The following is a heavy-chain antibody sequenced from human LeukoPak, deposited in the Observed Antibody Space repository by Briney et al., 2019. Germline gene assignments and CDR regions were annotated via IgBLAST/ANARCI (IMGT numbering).Heavy chain of an antibody. CDR2: IRYDGSDK. CDR1: GFTFSSYG. V-gene: IGHV3-30*02. CDR3: AKRRGYSGYTLDY. Sequence: GGSLRLSCTASGFTFSSYGMHWVRQAPGKGLEGVAFIRYDGSDKYYADSVKGRFTISRDNSKNTLYLQMNSLRAEDTAVYYCAKRRGYSGYTLDYWGQGTLVTVSS. D-gene: IGHD5-12*01. J-gene: IGHJ4*02.